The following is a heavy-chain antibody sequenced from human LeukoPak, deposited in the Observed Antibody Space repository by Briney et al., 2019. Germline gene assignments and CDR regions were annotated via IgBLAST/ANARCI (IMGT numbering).Heavy chain of an antibody. V-gene: IGHV1-69*05. CDR1: GGTFSSYA. CDR3: ARVFARSGEVSGSYFYY. Sequence: GASVKVSCKASGGTFSSYAINWVRQAPGQGPEWMGGIIPIFGRANYAQKFQGRVAMTMDESTSTAYMELSSLRSEDTAVYYCARVFARSGEVSGSYFYYWGQGTLVTVSS. CDR2: IIPIFGRA. D-gene: IGHD1-26*01. J-gene: IGHJ4*02.